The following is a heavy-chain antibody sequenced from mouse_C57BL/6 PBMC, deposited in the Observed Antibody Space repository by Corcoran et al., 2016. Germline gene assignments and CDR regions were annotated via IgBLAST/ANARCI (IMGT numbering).Heavy chain of an antibody. CDR3: AQNWDWVAY. Sequence: DVQLQESGPGLVKPSQSLSLTCSVTGSSITSGYYWNWIRQFPGNKLEWMGSISYDGSNTYNPSLKNRISITLDTSKNTFFQKLNAVTTEDTATDYWAQNWDWVAYWGQGTLVTVSA. D-gene: IGHD4-1*01. CDR1: GSSITSGYY. V-gene: IGHV3-6*01. CDR2: ISYDGSN. J-gene: IGHJ3*01.